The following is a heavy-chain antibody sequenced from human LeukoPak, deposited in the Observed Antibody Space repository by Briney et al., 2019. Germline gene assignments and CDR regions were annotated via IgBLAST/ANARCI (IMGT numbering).Heavy chain of an antibody. CDR2: IIPIFGTT. V-gene: IGHV1-69*06. CDR1: GGTFSSYT. J-gene: IGHJ3*02. Sequence: SVKVSCKASGGTFSSYTISWVRQAPGQGLEWMGGIIPIFGTTNYAQNFQGRVTLTADKSTSTAYMELSSLRSEDTALYYCAKDKTQHYWGERRNDAFDIWGPGTMVTVSS. CDR3: AKDKTQHYWGERRNDAFDI. D-gene: IGHD3-16*01.